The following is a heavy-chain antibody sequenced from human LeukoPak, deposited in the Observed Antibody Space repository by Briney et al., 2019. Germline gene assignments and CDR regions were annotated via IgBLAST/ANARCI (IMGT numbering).Heavy chain of an antibody. V-gene: IGHV3-53*01. CDR3: AREFPASYYYDSSGYYFDY. J-gene: IGHJ4*02. CDR2: IYSGGST. D-gene: IGHD3-22*01. CDR1: GFTVSSNY. Sequence: PGGSLRLSCAASGFTVSSNYMSWVRQAPGKGLEWVSVIYSGGSTYYADSVKGRFTISRDNSKNTLYLQMNSLRAEDTAVYYCAREFPASYYYDSSGYYFDYWGQGTLVTLSS.